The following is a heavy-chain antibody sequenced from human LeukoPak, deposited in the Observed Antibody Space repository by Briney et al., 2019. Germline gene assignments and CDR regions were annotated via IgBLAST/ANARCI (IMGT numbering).Heavy chain of an antibody. J-gene: IGHJ4*02. D-gene: IGHD1-26*01. Sequence: GGSLRLSCAASGFTFSSYSMNWVRQAPGKGLEWVSYISSSSSTIYYADSVKGRFTISRDNSKNTLYLQMSSLRAEDMAVYYCARGLTIVGALGYYFDYWGQGTLVTVSS. CDR1: GFTFSSYS. V-gene: IGHV3-48*01. CDR3: ARGLTIVGALGYYFDY. CDR2: ISSSSSTI.